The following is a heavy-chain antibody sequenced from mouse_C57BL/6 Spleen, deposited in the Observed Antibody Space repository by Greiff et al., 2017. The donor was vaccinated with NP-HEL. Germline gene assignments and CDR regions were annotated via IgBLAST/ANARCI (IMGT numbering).Heavy chain of an antibody. D-gene: IGHD2-2*01. J-gene: IGHJ1*03. CDR2: ISYDGSN. CDR1: GYSITSGYY. CDR3: ARSGYLSYWYFDV. Sequence: VQLKESGPGLVKPSQSLSLTCSVTGYSITSGYYWNWIRQFPGNKLEWMGYISYDGSNNYNPSLKNRISITRDTSKNQFFLKLNSVTTEDTATYYCARSGYLSYWYFDVWGTGTTVTVSS. V-gene: IGHV3-6*01.